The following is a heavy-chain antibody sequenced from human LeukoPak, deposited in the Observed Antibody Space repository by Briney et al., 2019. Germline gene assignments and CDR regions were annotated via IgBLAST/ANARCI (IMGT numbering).Heavy chain of an antibody. V-gene: IGHV4-34*01. J-gene: IGHJ4*02. CDR2: INHSGST. CDR1: GGSFSGYC. D-gene: IGHD1-26*01. CDR3: ARRVGATSLPSYFDY. Sequence: PSETLSLTCAVYGGSFSGYCWSWIRQPPGKGLEWIGEINHSGSTNYNPSLKSRVTISVDTSKNQFSLKLSSVTAADTAVYYCARRVGATSLPSYFDYWGQGTLVTVSS.